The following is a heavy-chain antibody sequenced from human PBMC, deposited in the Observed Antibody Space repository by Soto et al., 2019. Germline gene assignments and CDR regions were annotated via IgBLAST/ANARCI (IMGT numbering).Heavy chain of an antibody. CDR1: GYSFMNFG. CDR2: TSGHNGNT. CDR3: ARATDYDILNDYYYGLDV. Sequence: ASVKVSCKASGYSFMNFGVSWLRQAPGQGLEWLGWTSGHNGNTNYAQKVQGRVTMTTDTSTTTSYMELRSLTSDDTAVYYCARATDYDILNDYYYGLDVWGQGTTVTVSS. V-gene: IGHV1-18*01. J-gene: IGHJ6*02. D-gene: IGHD3-9*01.